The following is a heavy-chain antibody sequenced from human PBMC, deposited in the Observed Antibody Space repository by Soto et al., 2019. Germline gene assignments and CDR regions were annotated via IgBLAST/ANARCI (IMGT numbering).Heavy chain of an antibody. CDR1: GGSISTYY. D-gene: IGHD3-22*01. CDR2: IYYSGIT. Sequence: PSETLSLTCTVSGGSISTYYWSWIRQSPGKGLEWIAYIYYSGITNYNPSLKSRLTISVDTSKTQFSLKLSSVTAADTAVYYCARSISGYHCYFDYWGQGTLVTVSS. V-gene: IGHV4-59*01. J-gene: IGHJ4*02. CDR3: ARSISGYHCYFDY.